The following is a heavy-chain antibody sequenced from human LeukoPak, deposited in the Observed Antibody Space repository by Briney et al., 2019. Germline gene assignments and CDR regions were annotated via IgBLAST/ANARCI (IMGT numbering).Heavy chain of an antibody. J-gene: IGHJ3*02. Sequence: PGGSLRFSCEASGFSFSIYNMNWVRLAPGKGLEWVSSISGSSSHVWYADSVKGRFTSSRDNAKNSLYLQMSSLRVEDTAVYYCARDQYYSDSSGYPYDIWGQGTMVTVSS. D-gene: IGHD3-22*01. CDR1: GFSFSIYN. CDR3: ARDQYYSDSSGYPYDI. V-gene: IGHV3-21*01. CDR2: ISGSSSHV.